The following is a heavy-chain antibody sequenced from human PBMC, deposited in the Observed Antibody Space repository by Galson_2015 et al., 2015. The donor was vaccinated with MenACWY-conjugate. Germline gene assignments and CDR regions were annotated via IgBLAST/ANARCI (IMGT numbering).Heavy chain of an antibody. V-gene: IGHV3-48*02. D-gene: IGHD3-16*01. CDR1: GFSISNFG. CDR2: ISPTSGNI. J-gene: IGHJ3*01. Sequence: SLRLSCAASGFSISNFGMNWVRQAPGKGLEWVSYISPTSGNIYYADPVKGRFTISRDNAKNSLYLQMNSLRDEDSAVYYCARRDARLAKLVGACDLWGQGTKVPVSS. CDR3: ARRDARLAKLVGACDL.